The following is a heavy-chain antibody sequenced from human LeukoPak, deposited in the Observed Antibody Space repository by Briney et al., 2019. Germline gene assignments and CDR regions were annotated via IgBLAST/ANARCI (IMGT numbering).Heavy chain of an antibody. CDR1: GFTFSSYW. V-gene: IGHV3-7*03. D-gene: IGHD3-3*01. Sequence: GGSLRLSCAASGFTFSSYWMSWVRQAPGKGLEWVANIKQDGSEKYYVDSVKGRFTISRDNAKNSLYLQMNSLRAEDTAVYYCARXGVVRFLXWLLXXAXXFDYWG. J-gene: IGHJ4*01. CDR2: IKQDGSEK. CDR3: ARXGVVRFLXWLLXXAXXFDY.